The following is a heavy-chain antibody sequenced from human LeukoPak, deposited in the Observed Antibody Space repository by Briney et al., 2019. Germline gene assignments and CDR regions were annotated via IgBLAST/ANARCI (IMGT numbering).Heavy chain of an antibody. CDR3: ARIRAYCGGDCYAPEYYFDY. CDR2: IYPGDSDT. J-gene: IGHJ4*02. CDR1: GYSFTSYW. Sequence: GESLKISCKGSGYSFTSYWIGWVRQMPGKGLGWMGIIYPGDSDTRYSPSFQGQVTISADRSISTAYLQWSSLKASDTAMYYCARIRAYCGGDCYAPEYYFDYWGQGTLVTVSS. D-gene: IGHD2-21*02. V-gene: IGHV5-51*01.